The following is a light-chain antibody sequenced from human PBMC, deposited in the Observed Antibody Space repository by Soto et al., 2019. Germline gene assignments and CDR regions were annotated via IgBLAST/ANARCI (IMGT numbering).Light chain of an antibody. Sequence: QSALTQPASVSGSPGQSSTISCTGSSNDVGAFNYVSWYRHSPGEAPKVLIRGVSIRPSGVSIRFSASKSANTASLSISGLQAEDEALYYCSSYTPSNTWVFGGGTKLTVL. J-gene: IGLJ3*02. CDR3: SSYTPSNTWV. V-gene: IGLV2-14*03. CDR2: GVS. CDR1: SNDVGAFNY.